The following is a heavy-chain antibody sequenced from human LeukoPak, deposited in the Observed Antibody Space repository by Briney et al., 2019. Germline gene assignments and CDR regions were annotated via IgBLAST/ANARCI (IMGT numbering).Heavy chain of an antibody. Sequence: GGSLRLSCAASGFTFTRTWVSWVRQAPGKGLEWVGRIKSETDGGTTDYAAPVKGRFTISRDDSKNTLYLQMKSLKTEDTAVYFCSTDRPAVTGEFYYDGMDVWGQGTTVTVSS. V-gene: IGHV3-15*01. D-gene: IGHD7-27*01. J-gene: IGHJ6*02. CDR1: GFTFTRTW. CDR3: STDRPAVTGEFYYDGMDV. CDR2: IKSETDGGTT.